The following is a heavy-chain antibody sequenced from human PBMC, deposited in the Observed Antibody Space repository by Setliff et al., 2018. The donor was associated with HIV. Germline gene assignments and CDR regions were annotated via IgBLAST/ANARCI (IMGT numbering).Heavy chain of an antibody. CDR1: GGSLSGHF. Sequence: SGGSLSGHFWSWIRQSPGKGLEWIGEINDRGTTNYNPSLKSRVTISIDTFKNQFSMKLYSVTAADTAVYYCATASGYDLFMGAFDIWGQGTMVTVSS. J-gene: IGHJ3*02. D-gene: IGHD5-12*01. CDR2: INDRGTT. V-gene: IGHV4-34*01. CDR3: ATASGYDLFMGAFDI.